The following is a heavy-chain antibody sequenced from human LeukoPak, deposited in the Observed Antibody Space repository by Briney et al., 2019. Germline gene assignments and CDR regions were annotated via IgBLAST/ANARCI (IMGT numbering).Heavy chain of an antibody. Sequence: GGSLTLSCNVSGFTFGSYYMQGLRQAPGRGRVGGVHISDDGRNKYYVDSVKGRFTISRDNSKNTVSLQMNSLRAEDTAVYYCVRDDWHQLDLFGYWGQGTLATVSS. V-gene: IGHV3-30*04. CDR2: ISDDGRNK. D-gene: IGHD6-13*01. CDR1: GFTFGSYY. CDR3: VRDDWHQLDLFGY. J-gene: IGHJ4*02.